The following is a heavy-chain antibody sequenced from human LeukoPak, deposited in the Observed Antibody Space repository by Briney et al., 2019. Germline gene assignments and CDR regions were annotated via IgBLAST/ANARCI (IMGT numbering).Heavy chain of an antibody. CDR2: INHSGST. J-gene: IGHJ6*03. D-gene: IGHD2-2*01. V-gene: IGHV4-34*01. CDR3: ASDYVDDCSSSSCYYRRGAGNYYAADYYYMDV. CDR1: GGSFSGYY. Sequence: SETLSLTCAVYGGSFSGYYWSWIRQPPGKGLEWIGEINHSGSTNYNPSLKSRVTISVDTSKNQFSLKLSSVTAADTAVYYCASDYVDDCSSSSCYYRRGAGNYYAADYYYMDVWGKGTTVTVSS.